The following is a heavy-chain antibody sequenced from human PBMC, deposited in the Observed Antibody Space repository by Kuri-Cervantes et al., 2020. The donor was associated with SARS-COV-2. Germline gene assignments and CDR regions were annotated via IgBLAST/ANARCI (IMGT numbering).Heavy chain of an antibody. J-gene: IGHJ4*02. CDR3: ARDGGIAVAAHFDY. CDR1: GFTFSSYW. D-gene: IGHD6-19*01. Sequence: GGSLRLSCAASGFTFSSYWMTWVRQAPGKGLDWVANVRQDGRDKYYGDSVKGRFTISRDNTKNSLYLQMDSLTAEDTAVYYCARDGGIAVAAHFDYWGQGTLVTVSS. V-gene: IGHV3-7*03. CDR2: VRQDGRDK.